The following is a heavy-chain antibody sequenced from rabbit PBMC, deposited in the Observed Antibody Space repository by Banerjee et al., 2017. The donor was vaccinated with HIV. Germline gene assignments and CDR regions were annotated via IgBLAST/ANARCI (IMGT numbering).Heavy chain of an antibody. J-gene: IGHJ4*01. Sequence: QSLEESGGDLVKPGASLTLTCTASGFSFSSCQWICWVRQAPGKGLEWIACIDAGSSDSTYYVSWAKGRLTISKTSSTTVTLQMTSLTAADTATYFCVSSVGYGYASFGLWGPGTLVTVS. V-gene: IGHV1S40*01. CDR1: GFSFSSCQW. D-gene: IGHD6-1*01. CDR3: VSSVGYGYASFGL. CDR2: IDAGSSDST.